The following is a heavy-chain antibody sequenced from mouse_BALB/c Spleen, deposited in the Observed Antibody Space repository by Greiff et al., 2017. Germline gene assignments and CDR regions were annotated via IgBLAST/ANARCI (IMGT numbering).Heavy chain of an antibody. Sequence: QVQLQQSGPELVKPGASVKMSCKASGYTFTSYYIHWVKQRPGQGLEWIGWIYPGDGSTKYNEKFKGKTTLTADKSSSTAYMLLSSLTSEDSAIYFCAREPLTTVPYFDYWGQGTTLTVSS. D-gene: IGHD1-1*01. CDR3: AREPLTTVPYFDY. V-gene: IGHV1S56*01. CDR2: IYPGDGST. CDR1: GYTFTSYY. J-gene: IGHJ2*01.